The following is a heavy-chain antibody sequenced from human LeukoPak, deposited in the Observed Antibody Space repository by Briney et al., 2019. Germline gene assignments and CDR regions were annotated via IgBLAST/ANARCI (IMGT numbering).Heavy chain of an antibody. CDR3: GRAFPPLRTSSAGDL. Sequence: PGGSLRLSCSASGFTFSDYDMTWVRQAPEKGLEWVSSISGLSSHIYYGDSVKGRFSISRDNAKNSLYPQMNSLGAEDTAVYYCGRAFPPLRTSSAGDLWGQGTLVTVSS. CDR1: GFTFSDYD. J-gene: IGHJ4*02. CDR2: ISGLSSHI. D-gene: IGHD3-16*01. V-gene: IGHV3-21*01.